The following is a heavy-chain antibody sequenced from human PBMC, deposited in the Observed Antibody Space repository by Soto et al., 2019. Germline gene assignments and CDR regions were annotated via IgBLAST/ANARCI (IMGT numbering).Heavy chain of an antibody. Sequence: SETLSLTCAVYGGSFSGYYWSWIRQPPGKGLEWIGEINHSGSTNYNPSLKSRVTISVDTSKNQFSLKLSSVTAADTAVYYCARAKEGDYIWGNYFDYWGQGTLVTVSS. D-gene: IGHD3-16*01. CDR3: ARAKEGDYIWGNYFDY. J-gene: IGHJ4*02. V-gene: IGHV4-34*01. CDR1: GGSFSGYY. CDR2: INHSGST.